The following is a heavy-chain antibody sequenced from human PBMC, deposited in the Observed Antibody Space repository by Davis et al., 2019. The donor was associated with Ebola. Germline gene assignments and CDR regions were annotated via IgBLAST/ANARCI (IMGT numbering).Heavy chain of an antibody. V-gene: IGHV3-30-3*01. Sequence: GESLKISCAASGFTFSSYAMHWVRQAPGKGLEWVAVISYDGSNKYYADSVKGRFTISRDNSKNTLYLQMNSLRAEDTAVYYCARDLGSGSPLDYWGQGTLVTVSS. J-gene: IGHJ4*02. CDR1: GFTFSSYA. CDR3: ARDLGSGSPLDY. D-gene: IGHD1-26*01. CDR2: ISYDGSNK.